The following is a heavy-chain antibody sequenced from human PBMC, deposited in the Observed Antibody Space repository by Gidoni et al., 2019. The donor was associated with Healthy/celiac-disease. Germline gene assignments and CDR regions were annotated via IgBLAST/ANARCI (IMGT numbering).Heavy chain of an antibody. V-gene: IGHV3-21*01. CDR1: GFTFSSYS. J-gene: IGHJ4*02. CDR3: ARDRISSGWPFDY. Sequence: EVQLVESGGGLVKPGGSLRLSCAASGFTFSSYSMNWVRQAPGKGLEWVSSISSSSSYIYYADSVKGRFTISRDNAKNSLYLQMNSLRAEDTAVYYCARDRISSGWPFDYWGQGTLVTVSS. D-gene: IGHD6-19*01. CDR2: ISSSSSYI.